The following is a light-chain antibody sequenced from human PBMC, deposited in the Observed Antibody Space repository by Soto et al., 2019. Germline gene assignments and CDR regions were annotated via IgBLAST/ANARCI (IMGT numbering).Light chain of an antibody. CDR2: ATS. V-gene: IGKV1-39*01. CDR1: QSITIY. Sequence: DIQMTQSPSSLSASVGDRVTITCRASQSITIYLNWYQQKPGKAPKLLIFATSSLQSGFPSRFSGSGSGTEFTLTISSLLPEDLATYYFPQRLTTPLTFSGGTKVEIK. J-gene: IGKJ4*01. CDR3: PQRLTTPLT.